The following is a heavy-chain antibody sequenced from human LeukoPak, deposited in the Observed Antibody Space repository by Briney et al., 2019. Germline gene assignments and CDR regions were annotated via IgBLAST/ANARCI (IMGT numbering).Heavy chain of an antibody. J-gene: IGHJ4*02. D-gene: IGHD5-18*01. V-gene: IGHV3-30-3*01. CDR2: ISYDGSNK. CDR1: GFTFSSYA. CDR3: SSGGYHLDY. Sequence: GGSLRLSCAASGFTFSSYAMLWVRQAPGKGLEWVAVISYDGSNKYYADSVKGRFTISRDNSKNTLYLQMNSLRAEDTAVYYCSSGGYHLDYWGQGTLVTVSS.